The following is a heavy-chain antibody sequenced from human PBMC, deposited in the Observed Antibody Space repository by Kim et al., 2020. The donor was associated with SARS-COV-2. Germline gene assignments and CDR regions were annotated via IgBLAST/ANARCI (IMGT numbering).Heavy chain of an antibody. CDR3: ARDCSMKYYDILTGYCEKDY. D-gene: IGHD3-9*01. CDR1: GYTFTSYG. CDR2: ISAYNGNT. V-gene: IGHV1-18*04. Sequence: ASVKVSCKASGYTFTSYGISWVRQAPGQGLEWMGWISAYNGNTNYAQKLQGRVTMTTDTSTSTAYMELRSLRSDDTAVYYCARDCSMKYYDILTGYCEKDYWGQGTLVTVSS. J-gene: IGHJ4*02.